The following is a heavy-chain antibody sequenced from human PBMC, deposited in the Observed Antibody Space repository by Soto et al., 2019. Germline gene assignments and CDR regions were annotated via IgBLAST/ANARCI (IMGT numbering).Heavy chain of an antibody. CDR2: IYYSGST. V-gene: IGHV4-59*08. J-gene: IGHJ4*02. D-gene: IGHD1-1*01. CDR3: ARRYGYSFDY. CDR1: GESISSYY. Sequence: SETPSLTCTVSGESISSYYWSWIRQPPGKGLEWIGYIYYSGSTNYNPSLKSRVTVSVDTSKNQFSLKLSSVTAADTAVYYCARRYGYSFDYWGQGTLVTVSS.